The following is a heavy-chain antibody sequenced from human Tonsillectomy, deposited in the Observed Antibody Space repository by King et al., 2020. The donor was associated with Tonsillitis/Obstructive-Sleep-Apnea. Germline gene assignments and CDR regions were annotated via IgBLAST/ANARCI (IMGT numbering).Heavy chain of an antibody. V-gene: IGHV4-34*01. J-gene: IGHJ4*02. D-gene: IGHD2-8*01. CDR3: ARVEVYDPDY. CDR2: INRSGST. Sequence: VQLQQWGAGLLKPSETLSLTCAVYGGSFSGYYWSWIRQPPGKGLEWMGEINRSGSTNYNPSLKSRVTMSVDTSKNQFSLKLNSVTAADPAVYYCARVEVYDPDYWGQGTLVTVSS. CDR1: GGSFSGYY.